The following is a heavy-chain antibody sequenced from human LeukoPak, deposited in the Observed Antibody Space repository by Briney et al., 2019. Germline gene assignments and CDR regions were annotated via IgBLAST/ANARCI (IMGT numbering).Heavy chain of an antibody. V-gene: IGHV1-18*01. D-gene: IGHD2-2*01. CDR1: GYTFTSYG. CDR2: ISAYNGNT. J-gene: IGHJ5*02. Sequence: GASVKVSCKASGYTFTSYGISWVRQAPGQGLEWMGWISAYNGNTNYAQKLQGRVTMTTDTSTSTAYMELRSLRSDDTAVYYCARDRRYCSSTSCYDSSGWPPTGPNWFDPWGQGTLVTVSS. CDR3: ARDRRYCSSTSCYDSSGWPPTGPNWFDP.